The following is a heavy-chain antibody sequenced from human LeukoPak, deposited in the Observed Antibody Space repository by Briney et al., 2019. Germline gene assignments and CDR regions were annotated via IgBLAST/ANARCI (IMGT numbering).Heavy chain of an antibody. J-gene: IGHJ4*02. D-gene: IGHD3-22*01. CDR3: ASSPHYYDSSGYPDY. CDR2: ISSGSSTI. Sequence: QPGGSLRLSCAASGFTFSSYSMNWVRQAPGKGLEWVSYISSGSSTIYYADSVKGRFTISRDNAKNSLYLQMNSLRAEDTAVYYCASSPHYYDSSGYPDYWGQGTLVTVSS. V-gene: IGHV3-48*04. CDR1: GFTFSSYS.